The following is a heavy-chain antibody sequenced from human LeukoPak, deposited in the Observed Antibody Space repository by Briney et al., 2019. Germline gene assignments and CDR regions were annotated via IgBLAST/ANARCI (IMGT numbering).Heavy chain of an antibody. V-gene: IGHV4-61*09. CDR3: ARARSSGWSQNWFDP. D-gene: IGHD6-19*01. Sequence: PSETLSLTCTVSGGSISSGSYYWSWIWQPAGKGLEWIGHIYTSGSTSSNPSLRSRVTISVDTSKNQLSLKLSSVTAADTAVYYCARARSSGWSQNWFDPWGQGTLVTVSS. J-gene: IGHJ5*02. CDR2: IYTSGST. CDR1: GGSISSGSYY.